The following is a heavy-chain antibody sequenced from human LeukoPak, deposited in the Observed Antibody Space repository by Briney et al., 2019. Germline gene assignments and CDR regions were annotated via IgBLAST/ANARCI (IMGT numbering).Heavy chain of an antibody. Sequence: GASVKVSCKASGYTFTSYGISWVRQAPGQGLEWMGWIRVYNGDTNYAQKLQGRVTMTTDTSTSTAYMELRSLRSDDTAVYYCATGYCTSTNCCIDYWGQGTLVSVSS. D-gene: IGHD2-2*03. V-gene: IGHV1-18*01. CDR1: GYTFTSYG. CDR3: ATGYCTSTNCCIDY. CDR2: IRVYNGDT. J-gene: IGHJ4*02.